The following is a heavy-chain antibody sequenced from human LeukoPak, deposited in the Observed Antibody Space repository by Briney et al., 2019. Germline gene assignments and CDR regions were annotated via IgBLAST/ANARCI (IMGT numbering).Heavy chain of an antibody. CDR2: ISWNSETI. CDR3: ATNGGGDSGYGNFDY. V-gene: IGHV3-9*01. J-gene: IGHJ4*02. CDR1: GFTFDDYA. D-gene: IGHD5-12*01. Sequence: GGSLRLSCAVSGFTFDDYAMHWVRQVPGKGLEWVSGISWNSETIGYADSVKGRFTISRDNAKNSLYLQMNSLRAEDTALYYCATNGGGDSGYGNFDYWGQGTLVTVSS.